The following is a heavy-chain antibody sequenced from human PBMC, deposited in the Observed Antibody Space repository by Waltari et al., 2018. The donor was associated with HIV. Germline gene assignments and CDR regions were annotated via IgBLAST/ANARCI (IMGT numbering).Heavy chain of an antibody. V-gene: IGHV4-39*01. CDR1: DGSIDRSSYY. CDR3: ARHVGGYDSSGYFPYYFDY. CDR2: INYSGST. J-gene: IGHJ4*02. Sequence: QLQLQESGPGLVKPSETLSLTCTVSDGSIDRSSYYWGWIRQPPGKGLEWIGSINYSGSTYDNPSLNSRVTISVDTSKNRFSLKLSSVTAADTAVYYCARHVGGYDSSGYFPYYFDYWGQGALVTVSS. D-gene: IGHD3-22*01.